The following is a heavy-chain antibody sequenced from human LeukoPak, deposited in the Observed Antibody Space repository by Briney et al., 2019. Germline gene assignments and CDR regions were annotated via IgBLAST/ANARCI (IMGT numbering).Heavy chain of an antibody. D-gene: IGHD6-19*01. J-gene: IGHJ4*02. CDR3: AKKMGGVAGSFDY. V-gene: IGHV3-30*18. Sequence: HPGRSLRLSCAASGFTFSSYGMHWVRQAPGKGLEWVAVISYDGSNKYYADSVKGRFTISRDNSKNTLYLQMNSLRAEDTAVYYCAKKMGGVAGSFDYWGQGTLVTVSS. CDR1: GFTFSSYG. CDR2: ISYDGSNK.